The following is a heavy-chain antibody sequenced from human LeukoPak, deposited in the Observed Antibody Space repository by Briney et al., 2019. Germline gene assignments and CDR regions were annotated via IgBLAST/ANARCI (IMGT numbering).Heavy chain of an antibody. J-gene: IGHJ4*02. CDR1: GFSFSSNS. V-gene: IGHV3-48*01. CDR3: VTNFDPDVD. Sequence: GGSLRLSCAASGFSFSSNSMNWVRQAPGKGLEWVSYISGSSSTIYYAGSVKGRFTISRDNAKNSPYLQMNSLRAEDTAVYYCVTNFDPDVDWGQGTLVTVSS. CDR2: ISGSSSTI. D-gene: IGHD3-9*01.